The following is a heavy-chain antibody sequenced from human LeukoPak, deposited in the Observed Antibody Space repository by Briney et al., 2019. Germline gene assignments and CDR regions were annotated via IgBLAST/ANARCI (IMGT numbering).Heavy chain of an antibody. Sequence: SETLSLTCAVYGGPFTTYYWSWIRQPPGKGLEWIGDIYHTGSTTYNPSLKSRVTISIDTSKNQFSLRLSSVTAADTYVYYCARVGHPTQRRVLSAVTIPTAGAFDFWGQGTLVTVSS. J-gene: IGHJ3*01. V-gene: IGHV4-34*01. CDR2: IYHTGST. D-gene: IGHD4-17*01. CDR3: ARVGHPTQRRVLSAVTIPTAGAFDF. CDR1: GGPFTTYY.